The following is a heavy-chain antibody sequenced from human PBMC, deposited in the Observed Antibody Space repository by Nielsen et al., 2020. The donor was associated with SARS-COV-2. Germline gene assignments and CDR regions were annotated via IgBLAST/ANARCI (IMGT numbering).Heavy chain of an antibody. CDR2: IHWDDDK. CDR3: ARRMTLVRGIFYHYYMDV. V-gene: IGHV2-70*11. J-gene: IGHJ6*03. D-gene: IGHD3-10*01. Sequence: PGKALEWLARIHWDDDKYYNTSLKTRLTISKDTSKNQVVLTMTDMDPVDTAPYYCARRMTLVRGIFYHYYMDVWGTGTTVTVSS.